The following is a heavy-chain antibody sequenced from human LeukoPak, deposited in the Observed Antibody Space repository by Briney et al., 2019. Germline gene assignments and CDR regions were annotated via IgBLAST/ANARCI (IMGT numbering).Heavy chain of an antibody. Sequence: GGSLRLSCAASGFTFSSYSMNWVRLAPGKGLEWVSSISSSSSYIYYADSVKGRFTISRDNAKNSLYLQMNSLRAEDTAVYYCARERIVVVPAATYYYGMDVWGQGTTVTVSS. CDR1: GFTFSSYS. CDR3: ARERIVVVPAATYYYGMDV. J-gene: IGHJ6*02. CDR2: ISSSSSYI. D-gene: IGHD2-2*01. V-gene: IGHV3-21*01.